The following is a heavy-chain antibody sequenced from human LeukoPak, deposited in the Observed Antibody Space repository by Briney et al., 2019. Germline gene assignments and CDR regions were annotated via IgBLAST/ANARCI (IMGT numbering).Heavy chain of an antibody. CDR2: IYYSGST. CDR3: AGDGHRFYFAY. V-gene: IGHV4-39*02. J-gene: IGHJ4*02. Sequence: PSETLSLTCSVSGGSISSSSYYWGWIRQPPGKGLEWIGSIYYSGSTYYKPSLKSRVTISVDTSKNQLSLKLTSVTAADTAVYYCAGDGHRFYFAYWGQGTLVTVSS. CDR1: GGSISSSSYY.